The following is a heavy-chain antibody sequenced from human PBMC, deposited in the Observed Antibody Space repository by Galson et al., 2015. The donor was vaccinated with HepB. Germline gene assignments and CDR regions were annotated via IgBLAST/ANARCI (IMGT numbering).Heavy chain of an antibody. CDR2: ISGSGGST. Sequence: SLRLSCAASGFTFSSYAMSWVRQAPGKGLEWVSAISGSGGSTYYADSVKGRFTISRDNSKNTLYLQMNSLRAEDTAVYDCAKCNLRWFGDFDYWGQGTLVTVSS. D-gene: IGHD3-10*01. CDR1: GFTFSSYA. CDR3: AKCNLRWFGDFDY. J-gene: IGHJ4*02. V-gene: IGHV3-23*01.